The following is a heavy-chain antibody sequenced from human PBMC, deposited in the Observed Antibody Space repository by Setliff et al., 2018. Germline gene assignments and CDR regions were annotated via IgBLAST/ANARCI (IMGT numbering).Heavy chain of an antibody. Sequence: PGESLKISCAASGFTFSNYWMNWVRQAPGKGLEWVANIKQDGSEKNYVDSVKGRFTISRDNAKNSLYLLMKSVRVDDTAVYYCARSINGYQQRYDIWGQGALVAVSS. D-gene: IGHD3-22*01. CDR2: IKQDGSEK. CDR1: GFTFSNYW. J-gene: IGHJ4*02. CDR3: ARSINGYQQRYDI. V-gene: IGHV3-7*01.